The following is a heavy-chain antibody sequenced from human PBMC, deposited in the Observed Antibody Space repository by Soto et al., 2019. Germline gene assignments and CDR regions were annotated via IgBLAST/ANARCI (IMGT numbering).Heavy chain of an antibody. Sequence: SVKVSCKASGGTFSSYTISWVRQAPGQGLEWMGRIIPILGIANYAQKFQGRVTITADKSTSTAYMELSSLRSEDTAVYYCARGASGGVIVMWGQGTLVTAPQ. V-gene: IGHV1-69*02. D-gene: IGHD3-16*02. J-gene: IGHJ4*02. CDR3: ARGASGGVIVM. CDR1: GGTFSSYT. CDR2: IIPILGIA.